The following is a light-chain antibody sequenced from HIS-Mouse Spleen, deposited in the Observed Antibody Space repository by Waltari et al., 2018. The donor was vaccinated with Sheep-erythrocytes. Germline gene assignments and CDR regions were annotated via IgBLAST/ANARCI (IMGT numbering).Light chain of an antibody. Sequence: DIQMTQSPSSLFASVGDRVTITCRASQSISSYLNWYQQKPGTAPKLMIYAASSLQSGVPSRFSCSGSGTDFTLTISILQPEDLATSYYQQRYSTRQFTFGPGTKVDIK. CDR3: QQRYSTRQFT. CDR2: AAS. V-gene: IGKV1-39*01. CDR1: QSISSY. J-gene: IGKJ3*01.